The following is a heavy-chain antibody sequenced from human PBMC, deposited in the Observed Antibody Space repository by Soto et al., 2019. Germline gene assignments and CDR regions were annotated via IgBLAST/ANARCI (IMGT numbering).Heavy chain of an antibody. J-gene: IGHJ4*02. CDR3: ARDQGGWRSQVPFEY. Sequence: ASVKVSCKASGDTFTSYAMHWVRQAPGQGLEWMGWISAYNGNTNYAQKFQGRVTMTTDTSTTTAYMELRSLRSDDTAVYYCARDQGGWRSQVPFEYWGQGTLVTVSS. CDR2: ISAYNGNT. CDR1: GDTFTSYA. D-gene: IGHD6-19*01. V-gene: IGHV1-18*01.